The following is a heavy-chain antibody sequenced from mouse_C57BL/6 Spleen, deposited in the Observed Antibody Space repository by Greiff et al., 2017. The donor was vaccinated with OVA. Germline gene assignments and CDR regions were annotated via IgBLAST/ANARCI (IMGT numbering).Heavy chain of an antibody. CDR2: ISYDGSN. J-gene: IGHJ4*01. CDR1: GYSITSGYY. Sequence: EVKLMESGPGLVKPSQSLSLTCSVTGYSITSGYYWNWIRQFPGNKLEWMGYISYDGSNNYNSSLKNRISITRDTSKNQFFLKLNSVTTEDTATYYWAREGRDYDVGYAMDYWGQGTSVTVSS. V-gene: IGHV3-6*01. CDR3: AREGRDYDVGYAMDY. D-gene: IGHD2-4*01.